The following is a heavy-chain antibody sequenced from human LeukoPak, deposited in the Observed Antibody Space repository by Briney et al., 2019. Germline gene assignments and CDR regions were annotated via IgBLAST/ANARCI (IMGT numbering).Heavy chain of an antibody. Sequence: PGESLRLSCTASGFTFSNFWMGWVRQAPGKGLEWVANIKQDETEKFYLGSVKGRFTISRDNAKNSLYLQMNSLRAEDTAVYYCARVLLGYSYGNDFDYWGQGTLVTVSS. D-gene: IGHD5-18*01. V-gene: IGHV3-7*01. CDR2: IKQDETEK. J-gene: IGHJ4*02. CDR1: GFTFSNFW. CDR3: ARVLLGYSYGNDFDY.